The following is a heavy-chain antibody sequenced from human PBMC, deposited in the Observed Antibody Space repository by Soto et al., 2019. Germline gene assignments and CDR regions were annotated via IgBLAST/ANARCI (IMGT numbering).Heavy chain of an antibody. J-gene: IGHJ4*02. V-gene: IGHV1-46*01. Sequence: QVQLVQSGAEVRKPGASVKVSCKASGYTFSSHYMHWVRQAPGQGLEWMGVINPSGGGTTYAQKCLGRVTMTWDTSTSTVYMELSSLRSEDTAAYYCARDQVAGTYYFDYWGPGTLVTVSS. CDR1: GYTFSSHY. CDR3: ARDQVAGTYYFDY. CDR2: INPSGGGT.